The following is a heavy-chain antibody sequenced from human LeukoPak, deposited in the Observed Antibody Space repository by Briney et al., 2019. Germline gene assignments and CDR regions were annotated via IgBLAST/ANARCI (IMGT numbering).Heavy chain of an antibody. D-gene: IGHD6-19*01. V-gene: IGHV3-23*01. CDR2: ISGSGGST. CDR1: GFTFSSYA. J-gene: IGHJ4*02. Sequence: GGSLRLSCAASGFTFSSYAMSWVRQAPGKGLEWVSVISGSGGSTYHADSVKGRFTISRDNSKNTLYLQMNSLRVEDTAVYYCAKPGPLRQYYFDYWGQGTLVTVSS. CDR3: AKPGPLRQYYFDY.